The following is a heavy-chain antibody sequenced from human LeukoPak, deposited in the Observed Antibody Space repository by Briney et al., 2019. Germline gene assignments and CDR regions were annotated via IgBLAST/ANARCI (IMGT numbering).Heavy chain of an antibody. J-gene: IGHJ4*02. CDR1: GFTFSSYA. Sequence: GGSLRLSCAASGFTFSSYAMHWVRQAPGKGLEWVAVISYDGSNKYYADSVKGRFTISRDNSKNTLYLQMNSLRAEDTAVYYCANDLGYCSSTSCPMGGYWGQGTPVTVSS. CDR2: ISYDGSNK. CDR3: ANDLGYCSSTSCPMGGY. D-gene: IGHD2-2*01. V-gene: IGHV3-30-3*02.